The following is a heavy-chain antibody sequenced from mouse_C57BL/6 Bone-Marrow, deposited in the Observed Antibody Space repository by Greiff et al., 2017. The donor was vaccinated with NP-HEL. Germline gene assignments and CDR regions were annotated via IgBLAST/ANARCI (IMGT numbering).Heavy chain of an antibody. CDR1: GFNIKDDY. J-gene: IGHJ2*01. CDR2: IDPENGDT. D-gene: IGHD1-1*01. Sequence: VQLKESGAELVRPGASVKLSCTASGFNIKDDYMHWVKQRPEQGLEWIGWIDPENGDTEYASKFQGKATITADTSSNTAYLQLSSLTSEDTAVYYCTSNYYGSSYCLFDYWGQGTTLTVSS. V-gene: IGHV14-4*01. CDR3: TSNYYGSSYCLFDY.